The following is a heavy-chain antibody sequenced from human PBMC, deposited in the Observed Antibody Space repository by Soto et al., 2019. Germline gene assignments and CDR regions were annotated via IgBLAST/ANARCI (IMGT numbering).Heavy chain of an antibody. Sequence: GXSVKVSSKASCGTFSSYARHWVRQAPVQGLEWMGGIIPMYGPAKYAQRFQGRVTITADESTTTVYMELTSLTSQDTAVYYCARVTSMVRGVIDNWFDPWGHGTLVTVYS. CDR1: CGTFSSYA. CDR3: ARVTSMVRGVIDNWFDP. CDR2: IIPMYGPA. J-gene: IGHJ5*02. D-gene: IGHD3-10*01. V-gene: IGHV1-69*13.